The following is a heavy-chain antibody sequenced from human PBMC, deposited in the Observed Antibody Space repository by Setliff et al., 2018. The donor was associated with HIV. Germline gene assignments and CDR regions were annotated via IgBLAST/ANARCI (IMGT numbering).Heavy chain of an antibody. D-gene: IGHD3-9*01. CDR3: ARVLDPSDAFDI. J-gene: IGHJ3*02. CDR1: GGSISSGYYY. Sequence: SETLSLTCSVSGGSISSGYYYWSWIRQHPGKGLEWIGYIYYSGSSYYNPSLKSRVTISVDTSKNQFSVKLSSVTAADTAVYYCARVLDPSDAFDIWGQGTMVTVSS. CDR2: IYYSGSS. V-gene: IGHV4-31*03.